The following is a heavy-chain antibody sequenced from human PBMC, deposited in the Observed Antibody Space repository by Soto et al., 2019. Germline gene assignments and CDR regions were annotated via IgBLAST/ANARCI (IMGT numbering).Heavy chain of an antibody. Sequence: ASVKVSCKVSGYSLNELSIHWVRQAPGKGLEWMGGFDPEDGEIVYAQKFQGRVTMTEDTSTDTANMDLSSLRSEDTAVYYCATGGPAGDFDNWGQGTLVTVPS. V-gene: IGHV1-24*01. CDR2: FDPEDGEI. CDR3: ATGGPAGDFDN. CDR1: GYSLNELS. D-gene: IGHD3-10*01. J-gene: IGHJ4*02.